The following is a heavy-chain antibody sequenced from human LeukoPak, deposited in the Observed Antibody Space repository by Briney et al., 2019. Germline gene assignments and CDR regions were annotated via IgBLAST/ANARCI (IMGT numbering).Heavy chain of an antibody. CDR1: GFTFSNHW. V-gene: IGHV3-7*01. CDR3: ASHSSGWFA. D-gene: IGHD6-19*01. CDR2: IKQDGSEK. Sequence: GGSLRLSCAASGFTFSNHWMSWVRQAPGEGLEWVANIKQDGSEKYYVDSVKGRFTISRDNAKNSLYLQMSSLRAEDTATYYCASHSSGWFAWGQGTLVTVSS. J-gene: IGHJ5*02.